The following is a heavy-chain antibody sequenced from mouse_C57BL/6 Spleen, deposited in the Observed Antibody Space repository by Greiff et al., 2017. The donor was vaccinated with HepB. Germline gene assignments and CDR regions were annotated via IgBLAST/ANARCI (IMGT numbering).Heavy chain of an antibody. CDR1: GYTFTSYW. J-gene: IGHJ4*01. CDR2: IDPEDGDT. Sequence: EVQLQQPGAELVRPGSSVKLSCKASGYTFTSYWMDWVKQRPEQGLEWIGRIDPEDGDTEYAPKFQGKATMTADTSSNTAYLQLSSLTSEDTAVYYCTAGYAMDYWGQGTSVTVSS. CDR3: TAGYAMDY. V-gene: IGHV14-1*01.